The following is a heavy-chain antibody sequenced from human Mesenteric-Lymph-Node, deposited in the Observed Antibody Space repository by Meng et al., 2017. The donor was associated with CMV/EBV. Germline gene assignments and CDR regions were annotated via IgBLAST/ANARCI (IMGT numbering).Heavy chain of an antibody. CDR3: GKVVRDGGLGDY. J-gene: IGHJ4*02. CDR2: ISDSSTYI. CDR1: GFTFSLYS. V-gene: IGHV3-21*01. Sequence: GESLKISCAASGFTFSLYSMSWVRQAPGKGLEWVSSISDSSTYIYYADSVKGRFTISRDNSRNTLYLQMNSLRAEDTAVYFCGKVVRDGGLGDYWGQGTLVTVSS. D-gene: IGHD3-10*01.